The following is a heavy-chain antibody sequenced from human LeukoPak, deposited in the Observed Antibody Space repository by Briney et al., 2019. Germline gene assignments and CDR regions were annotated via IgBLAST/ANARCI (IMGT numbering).Heavy chain of an antibody. J-gene: IGHJ4*02. CDR1: GDSISSSNW. CDR3: ARADSYGYFLTPYFDY. Sequence: SGTLSLTCAVSGDSISSSNWWSWVRQPPGKGLEWIGEIYHSGSTNYNPSLKSRVTISVDTSKNQFSLKLSSVTAADTAVYYCARADSYGYFLTPYFDYWGQGTLVTVSS. D-gene: IGHD5-18*01. CDR2: IYHSGST. V-gene: IGHV4-4*02.